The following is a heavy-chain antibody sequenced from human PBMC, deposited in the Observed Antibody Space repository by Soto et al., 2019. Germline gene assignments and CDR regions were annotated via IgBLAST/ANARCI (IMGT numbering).Heavy chain of an antibody. J-gene: IGHJ4*02. CDR2: ISAYNGKT. D-gene: IGHD1-26*01. Sequence: ASVKVSCKASGYTFTSYGISWVREAPGQGLEWMGWISAYNGKTNYAQKLQGRVTMTTDTSTSTAYMELRSLRSDDTAVYYCARDWKEKVGSTFYYWGQGTLVTVSS. CDR1: GYTFTSYG. CDR3: ARDWKEKVGSTFYY. V-gene: IGHV1-18*01.